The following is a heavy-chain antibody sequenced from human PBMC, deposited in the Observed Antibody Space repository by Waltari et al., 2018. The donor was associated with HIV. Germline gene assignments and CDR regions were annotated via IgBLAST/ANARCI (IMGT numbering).Heavy chain of an antibody. CDR2: IRSKANTYAT. J-gene: IGHJ4*02. Sequence: VQPGGSLKLSCAASGFTFSGSAMHWVRQASGKGLEWVGRIRSKANTYATAYAASVKGRFTISRDDSKNTAYLLMNSLKTEDTAVYYCHYFDTSASAAFDYWGQGTLVTVSS. D-gene: IGHD3-22*01. CDR1: GFTFSGSA. V-gene: IGHV3-73*01. CDR3: HYFDTSASAAFDY.